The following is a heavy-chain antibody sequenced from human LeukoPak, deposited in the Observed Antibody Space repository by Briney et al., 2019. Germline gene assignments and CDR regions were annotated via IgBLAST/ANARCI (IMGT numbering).Heavy chain of an antibody. Sequence: SETLSLTCTVSGGSIGSHYWSWIRQPPGKGLEWIGYIYYDGNTNYNPSLKSRVTISVDTSKNQFSLKLSSVTAADTAVYYCAREGRAGNWNYRWFDPWGQGTLVTVSS. J-gene: IGHJ5*02. CDR2: IYYDGNT. D-gene: IGHD1-7*01. V-gene: IGHV4-59*11. CDR1: GGSIGSHY. CDR3: AREGRAGNWNYRWFDP.